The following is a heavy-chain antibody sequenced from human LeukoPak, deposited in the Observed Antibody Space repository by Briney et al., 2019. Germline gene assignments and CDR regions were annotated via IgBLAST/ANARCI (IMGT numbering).Heavy chain of an antibody. CDR1: GGSVSSGSYY. CDR3: ARTDAYYDILTGYNYWFDP. J-gene: IGHJ5*02. D-gene: IGHD3-9*01. V-gene: IGHV4-30-4*01. Sequence: KTSETLSLTCTVSGGSVSSGSYYWGWIRQPPGKGLEWIGYIYYSGSTYYNPSLKSRVTISVDTSKNQFSLKLSSVTAADTAVYYCARTDAYYDILTGYNYWFDPWGQGTLVTVSS. CDR2: IYYSGST.